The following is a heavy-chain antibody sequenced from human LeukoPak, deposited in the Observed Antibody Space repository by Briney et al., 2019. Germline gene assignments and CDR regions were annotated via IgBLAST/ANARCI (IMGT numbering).Heavy chain of an antibody. D-gene: IGHD3-10*01. V-gene: IGHV3-13*01. J-gene: IGHJ4*02. CDR3: ARDRKRLLWFGESPYFDY. CDR2: IGTAGEI. CDR1: GFTFSSYD. Sequence: GGSLRLSCAASGFTFSSYDIHWVRQATGKGLEWVSGIGTAGEIYYPGSVKGRFTISRDNAKNSLYLQMNSLRAEDTAVYYCARDRKRLLWFGESPYFDYWGQGTLVTVSS.